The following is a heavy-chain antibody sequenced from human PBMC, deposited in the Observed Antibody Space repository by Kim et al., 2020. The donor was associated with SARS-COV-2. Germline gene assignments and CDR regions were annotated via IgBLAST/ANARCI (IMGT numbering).Heavy chain of an antibody. CDR3: AKEGATTVTTIDY. J-gene: IGHJ4*02. V-gene: IGHV3-30*02. D-gene: IGHD4-17*01. Sequence: SSKGRFTNSSANSKNTLYLQMNSLRAEDTAVYYCAKEGATTVTTIDYWGQGTLVTVSS.